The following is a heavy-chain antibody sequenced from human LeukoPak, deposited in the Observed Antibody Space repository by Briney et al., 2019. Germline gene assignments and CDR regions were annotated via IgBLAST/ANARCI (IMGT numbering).Heavy chain of an antibody. CDR1: GFTFDIYA. Sequence: GGSLRLSCAASGFTFDIYAMHWVRQAPGKGLEWVAGISCNSSNIVYADSVKGRFTISRDNAENSLYLQMNSLRPEDMALYYCVKVKAVAGVGVFFDSWGEGSLVTVSS. CDR3: VKVKAVAGVGVFFDS. V-gene: IGHV3-9*03. D-gene: IGHD6-19*01. CDR2: ISCNSSNI. J-gene: IGHJ4*02.